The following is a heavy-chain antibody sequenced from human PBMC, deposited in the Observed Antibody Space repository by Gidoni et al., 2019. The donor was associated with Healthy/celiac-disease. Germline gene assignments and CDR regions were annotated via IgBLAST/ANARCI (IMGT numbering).Heavy chain of an antibody. CDR3: ASSGAFDI. CDR1: GFTFSSYG. Sequence: VQLVESGGGVVQPGSSLRLSCAASGFTFSSYGMHWVRQAPGKGLEWVAVISYDGSNKYYADSVKGRFTISRDNSKNTLYLQMNSLRAEDTAVYYCASSGAFDIWGQGTMVTVSS. J-gene: IGHJ3*02. V-gene: IGHV3-30*03. CDR2: ISYDGSNK.